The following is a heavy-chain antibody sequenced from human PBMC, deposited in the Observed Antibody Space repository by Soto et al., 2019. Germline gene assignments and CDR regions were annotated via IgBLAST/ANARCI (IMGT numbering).Heavy chain of an antibody. D-gene: IGHD1-26*01. J-gene: IGHJ3*02. CDR1: GFTFGDYA. CDR2: IRSKAYGGTT. Sequence: SGGPLRLSCTASGFTFGDYAMSWFRQAPGKGLEWVGFIRSKAYGGTTEYAASVKGRFTISRDDSKSIAYLQMNSLKTEDTAVYYCTKVGATMGAFDIWGQGTMVTVSS. CDR3: TKVGATMGAFDI. V-gene: IGHV3-49*03.